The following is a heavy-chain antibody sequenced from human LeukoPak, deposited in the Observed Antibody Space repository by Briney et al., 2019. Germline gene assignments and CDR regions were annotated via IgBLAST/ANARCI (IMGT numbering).Heavy chain of an antibody. V-gene: IGHV3-30*02. J-gene: IGHJ5*02. Sequence: PGGSLRLSCAASGFTFSSYGMHWVRQAPGKGLEWVAFIRYDGSNKYYADSVKGRFTISRDNSKNTLYLQMNSLRAEDTAVYYCVKDDSSSWYGVFDPWGQGTLVTVSS. CDR1: GFTFSSYG. CDR3: VKDDSSSWYGVFDP. CDR2: IRYDGSNK. D-gene: IGHD6-13*01.